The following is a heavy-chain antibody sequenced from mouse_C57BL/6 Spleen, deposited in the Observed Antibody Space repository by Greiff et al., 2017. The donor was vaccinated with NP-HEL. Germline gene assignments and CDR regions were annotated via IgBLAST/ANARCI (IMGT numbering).Heavy chain of an antibody. V-gene: IGHV1-55*01. CDR1: GYTFTSYW. D-gene: IGHD1-1*01. CDR2: IYPGSGST. Sequence: QVQLQQPGAELVKPGASVKMSCKASGYTFTSYWITWVKQRPGQGLEWIGDIYPGSGSTNYNEKFKSKATLTVDTSSSTAYMQLSSLTSEYSAVYYCARHYYYGSSYEEGYYFDYWGQGTTLTVSS. CDR3: ARHYYYGSSYEEGYYFDY. J-gene: IGHJ2*01.